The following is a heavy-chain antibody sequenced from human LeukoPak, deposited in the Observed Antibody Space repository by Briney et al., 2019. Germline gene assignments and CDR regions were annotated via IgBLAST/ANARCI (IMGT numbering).Heavy chain of an antibody. J-gene: IGHJ6*03. V-gene: IGHV3-73*01. CDR2: IRNKANSYAT. D-gene: IGHD3-3*01. CDR1: GFTFSGSG. CDR3: ATNKFDFRDYYYYMDV. Sequence: GGSLRLSCVASGFTFSGSGIQWVRQASGKGLEWVGRIRNKANSYATTYAASVKGRFTIFRDDSKNTAYLQMNSLKTEDTAVYFCATNKFDFRDYYYYMDVWGQGTTVTVSS.